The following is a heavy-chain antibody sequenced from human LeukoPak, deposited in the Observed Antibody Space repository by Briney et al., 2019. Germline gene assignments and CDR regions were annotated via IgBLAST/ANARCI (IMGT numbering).Heavy chain of an antibody. CDR2: IYDSGGT. CDR3: ARRNSGTHTFDY. V-gene: IGHV4-59*01. D-gene: IGHD1/OR15-1a*01. Sequence: SGALSLTCTVSGGSISSYYWSWIRQPPGKGLEWIGYIYDSGGTNYNPSLKSRVTISVDTSKNQFSLMLSSVTAADTAVYFCARRNSGTHTFDYWGQGTLVTV. J-gene: IGHJ4*02. CDR1: GGSISSYY.